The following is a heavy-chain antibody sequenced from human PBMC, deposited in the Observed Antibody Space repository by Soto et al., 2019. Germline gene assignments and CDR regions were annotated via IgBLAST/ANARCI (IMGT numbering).Heavy chain of an antibody. V-gene: IGHV3-30*18. CDR1: GITFSDFG. CDR2: ISSGGNEI. D-gene: IGHD2-8*01. Sequence: QVRLVESGGAVVQPGGPLRLSCEVSGITFSDFGFHWVRQPQAKGLDGVAVISSGGNEIYYVDSVKGRFTISRDNSINTLFLQMNDLTTEDTAVYFCAKRCTNYVRCGVDAWGQGTTVTVTS. CDR3: AKRCTNYVRCGVDA. J-gene: IGHJ6*02.